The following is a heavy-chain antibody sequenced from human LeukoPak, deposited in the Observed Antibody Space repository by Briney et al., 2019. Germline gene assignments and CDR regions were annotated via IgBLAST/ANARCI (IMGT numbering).Heavy chain of an antibody. D-gene: IGHD1-26*01. CDR3: ERDGSASGEEGWFDP. CDR1: GFTFSSYW. J-gene: IGHJ5*02. V-gene: IGHV3-7*01. Sequence: QPGGSLRLSCAASGFTFSSYWMSWVRQAPGKGLEWVANIKQYGSEKYYVDSVNCRFTILREKAKNSVYVKMQSLRDGDMLVYECERDGSASGEEGWFDPWGQGTLVTVSS. CDR2: IKQYGSEK.